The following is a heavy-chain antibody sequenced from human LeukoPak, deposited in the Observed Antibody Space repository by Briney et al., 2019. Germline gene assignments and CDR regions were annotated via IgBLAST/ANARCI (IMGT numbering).Heavy chain of an antibody. CDR1: GYTFSSNY. CDR3: TTEGVPGYHWNDGDY. V-gene: IGHV1-46*01. CDR2: INPSGGST. J-gene: IGHJ4*02. D-gene: IGHD1-20*01. Sequence: ASVKVSCKASGYTFSSNYMHWVRQAPGQGLEWMGIINPSGGSTNYAQKFQGRVTMTRDTSTSTVYMELSSLRSEDTAVYYCTTEGVPGYHWNDGDYWGQGTLVTISS.